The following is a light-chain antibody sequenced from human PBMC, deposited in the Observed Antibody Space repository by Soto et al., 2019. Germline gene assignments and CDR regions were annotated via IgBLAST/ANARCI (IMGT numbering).Light chain of an antibody. CDR3: QQYNDWPTWT. J-gene: IGKJ1*01. CDR1: QSVGIK. Sequence: EKVMTQSPATLSVSPGERASLSCRASQSVGIKLGWYQQKPGQAPRLLIYDASTRAAGIPARFSGSGSGTEFTLTISSLQSEDFAVYDCQQYNDWPTWTFGQGTKVELK. CDR2: DAS. V-gene: IGKV3-15*01.